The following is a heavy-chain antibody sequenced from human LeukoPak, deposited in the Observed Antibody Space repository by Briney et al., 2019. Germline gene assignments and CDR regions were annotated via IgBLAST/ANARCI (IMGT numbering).Heavy chain of an antibody. CDR2: ISSDSKSI. CDR1: GFIFSSFT. CDR3: TRGSYGDYGY. V-gene: IGHV3-21*01. D-gene: IGHD4-17*01. J-gene: IGHJ4*02. Sequence: PGGSLRPSCAASGFIFSSFTMNWVRQAPGKGLEWVSSISSDSKSIYYADSVKGRFIISRDNAKNSLFLQMDSLRAEDTALYYCTRGSYGDYGYWGQGTLVTVSS.